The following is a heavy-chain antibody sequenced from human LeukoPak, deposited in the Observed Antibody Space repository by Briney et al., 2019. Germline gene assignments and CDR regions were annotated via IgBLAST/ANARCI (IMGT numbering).Heavy chain of an antibody. D-gene: IGHD5-18*01. V-gene: IGHV3-20*04. CDR2: INWNGGST. J-gene: IGHJ6*03. CDR1: GFTFDDYG. Sequence: GGSLRLSCAASGFTFDDYGMSWVRQAPGKGLEWVSGINWNGGSTGYADSVKGRFTISRDNAKNSLYLQMNSLRAEDTALYYCARNVDTAMVIIRTYYYYYMDVWGKGTTVTVSS. CDR3: ARNVDTAMVIIRTYYYYYMDV.